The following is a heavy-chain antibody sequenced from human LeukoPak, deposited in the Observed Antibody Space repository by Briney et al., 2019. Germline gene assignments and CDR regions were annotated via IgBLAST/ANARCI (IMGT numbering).Heavy chain of an antibody. D-gene: IGHD3-22*01. CDR1: GFTVSSNY. J-gene: IGHJ6*02. Sequence: PGGSLRLSCAASGFTVSSNYMSWVRQAPGKGLEWVSGVSGNDGTTYYADSVKGRFTISRDNSKNTVYLQMNSLRAEDTAVYYCAKHDGSYYYYGMDVWGQGTTVTVSS. CDR3: AKHDGSYYYYGMDV. V-gene: IGHV3-23*01. CDR2: VSGNDGTT.